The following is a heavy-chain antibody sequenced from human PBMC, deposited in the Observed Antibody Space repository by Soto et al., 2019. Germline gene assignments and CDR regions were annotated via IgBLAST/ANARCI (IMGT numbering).Heavy chain of an antibody. V-gene: IGHV1-69*13. J-gene: IGHJ6*02. D-gene: IGHD1-26*01. Sequence: ASVKVSCKASGGTFSSYAISWVRQAPGQGLEWMGGIIPIFGTANYAQKFQGRVTITADESTSTAYMELSSLRSEDTAVYYCARDAGSYSRWDEFFYYRIDVWGQGTKVTVSS. CDR2: IIPIFGTA. CDR1: GGTFSSYA. CDR3: ARDAGSYSRWDEFFYYRIDV.